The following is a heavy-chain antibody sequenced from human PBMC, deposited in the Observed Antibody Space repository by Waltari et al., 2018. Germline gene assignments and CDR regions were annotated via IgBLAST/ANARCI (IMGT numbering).Heavy chain of an antibody. D-gene: IGHD3-3*01. CDR2: IRSKAYGGTT. CDR1: GFTVGDYA. CDR3: TRSSVLRFLEWLGYYYGMDV. V-gene: IGHV3-49*03. J-gene: IGHJ6*02. Sequence: EVQLVESGGGLVQPGRSLRLSCTASGFTVGDYAMSWFRQAPGRGLEWVGFIRSKAYGGTTEYAASVKGRFTISRDDSKSIAYLQMNSLKTEDTAVYYCTRSSVLRFLEWLGYYYGMDVWGQGTTVTVSS.